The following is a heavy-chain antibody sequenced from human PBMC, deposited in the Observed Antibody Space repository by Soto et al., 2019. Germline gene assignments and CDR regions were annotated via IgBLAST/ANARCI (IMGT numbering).Heavy chain of an antibody. D-gene: IGHD3-10*01. CDR2: ISAYNGNT. Sequence: ASAKVSSKASRFAYTCYAIRWVRQATGQGLEWMGWISAYNGNTNYAQKLQDRVTMTTDTSTSTAYMELRSLRSDDTAVYYCAREGGTMGAGWFDPWGQGTLVTSPQ. J-gene: IGHJ5*02. CDR3: AREGGTMGAGWFDP. V-gene: IGHV1-18*01. CDR1: RFAYTCYA.